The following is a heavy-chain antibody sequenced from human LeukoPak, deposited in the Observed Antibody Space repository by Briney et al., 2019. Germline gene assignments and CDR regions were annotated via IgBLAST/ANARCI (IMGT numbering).Heavy chain of an antibody. CDR1: GFTFSSYA. CDR3: AKTGIAAAGTSVSLADLTKYYFDY. D-gene: IGHD6-13*01. CDR2: ISGSGGST. V-gene: IGHV3-23*01. J-gene: IGHJ4*02. Sequence: QSGGSLRLSCAASGFTFSSYAMSWVRQAPGKGLEWVSAISGSGGSTYYADSVKGRFTISRDNSKNTLYLQMNSLRAEDTAVYYCAKTGIAAAGTSVSLADLTKYYFDYWGQGTLVTVSS.